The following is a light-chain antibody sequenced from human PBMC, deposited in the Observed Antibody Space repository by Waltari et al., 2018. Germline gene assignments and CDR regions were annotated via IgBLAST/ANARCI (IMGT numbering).Light chain of an antibody. CDR2: QDT. Sequence: SYDLTQPPSVSASPGQTASIACFGDKLGDKYVSWYQRKPGQSHGLVLYQDTKRPSVIPGRFPASTSGNTATLTVSETQAVDEASYYCQTWDSNTVVFGGGTTLTVL. CDR3: QTWDSNTVV. J-gene: IGLJ2*01. CDR1: KLGDKY. V-gene: IGLV3-1*01.